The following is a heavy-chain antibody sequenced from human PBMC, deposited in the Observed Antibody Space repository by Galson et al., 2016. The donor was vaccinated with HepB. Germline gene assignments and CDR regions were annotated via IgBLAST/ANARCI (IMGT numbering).Heavy chain of an antibody. CDR2: IYHSGSA. CDR1: GDSITSGGYY. Sequence: TLSLTCTVSGDSITSGGYYWSWVRQHLGKGLEWIGYIYHSGSAYYNPSLKSRLSMPVDTSKNQFSLKLNSLAAADTAIYYCVRDRRLQGLDYWGQGILVTVSS. V-gene: IGHV4-31*03. CDR3: VRDRRLQGLDY. D-gene: IGHD5-24*01. J-gene: IGHJ4*02.